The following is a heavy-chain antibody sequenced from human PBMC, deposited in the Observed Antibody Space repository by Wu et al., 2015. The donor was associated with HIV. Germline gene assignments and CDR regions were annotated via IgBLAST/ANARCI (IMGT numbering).Heavy chain of an antibody. Sequence: VQLVQSGAEMKKPGSSVKLSCKASGDSFSSYAINWVRQAPGQGLEWMGGIIPLFGTANYAQKFQGSVTITADESASTAYMELSSLSSEDTAIYYCARAQEALDFYYYMDVWGKGTTVTVSS. CDR2: IIPLFGTA. J-gene: IGHJ6*03. CDR3: ARAQEALDFYYYMDV. CDR1: GDSFSSYA. V-gene: IGHV1-69*12.